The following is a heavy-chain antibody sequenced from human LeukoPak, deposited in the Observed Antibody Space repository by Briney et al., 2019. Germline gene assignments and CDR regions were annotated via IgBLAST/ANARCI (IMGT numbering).Heavy chain of an antibody. CDR3: AKRGGYCTGGSCYSYYFDD. J-gene: IGHJ4*02. Sequence: GGTLRLSCAASGFTFSSYAMSWVRQAPGKGLEWVSIISGSGGSTYYADSVKGRFTISRDNSKNTLYLQMNSLRAEDTAVYYCAKRGGYCTGGSCYSYYFDDWGQGTLVTVSS. CDR1: GFTFSSYA. D-gene: IGHD2-15*01. V-gene: IGHV3-23*01. CDR2: ISGSGGST.